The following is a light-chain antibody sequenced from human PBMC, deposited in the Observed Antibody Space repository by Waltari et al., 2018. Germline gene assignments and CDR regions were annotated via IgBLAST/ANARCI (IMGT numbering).Light chain of an antibody. CDR3: CSFLASNTADVT. J-gene: IGLJ2*01. Sequence: QSALTQPAPVSGSPGQSDTIYCTSDFGSYDYVSWYQHHPGRAPKLLLYEAFKRPSGVPSRFSGSTSGNTASLTISGLQAEDEADYYCCSFLASNTADVTFGGGTKLTVL. V-gene: IGLV2-23*01. CDR1: DFGSYDY. CDR2: EAF.